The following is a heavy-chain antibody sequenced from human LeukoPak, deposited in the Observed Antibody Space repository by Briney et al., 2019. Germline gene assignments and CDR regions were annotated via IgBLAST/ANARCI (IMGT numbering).Heavy chain of an antibody. D-gene: IGHD3-10*01. V-gene: IGHV1-8*01. CDR1: GYTFTSYD. CDR3: MRVGYGSGNPPGGFDI. J-gene: IGHJ3*02. Sequence: ASVKVSCKASGYTFTSYDINWVRQATGQGLEWMGWMNPNSGNTGYAQKFQGRVTMTRNTSISTAYMELSSLRSEDTAVYYCMRVGYGSGNPPGGFDIWGQGTMVIVSS. CDR2: MNPNSGNT.